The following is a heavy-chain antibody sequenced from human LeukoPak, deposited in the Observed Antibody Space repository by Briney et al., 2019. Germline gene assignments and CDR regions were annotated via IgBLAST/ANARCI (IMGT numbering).Heavy chain of an antibody. J-gene: IGHJ4*02. D-gene: IGHD2-2*01. V-gene: IGHV3-30*18. Sequence: AGGSLRLSCAASGSTFNNYGMHWVRQAPGKGLEWVAVISYDGRNKHYPDSVKGRFTISRDISTDTLWLQMDSLRTEDTAVYYCAKGPLRGTAAATDYWGQGTLVTVSS. CDR3: AKGPLRGTAAATDY. CDR1: GSTFNNYG. CDR2: ISYDGRNK.